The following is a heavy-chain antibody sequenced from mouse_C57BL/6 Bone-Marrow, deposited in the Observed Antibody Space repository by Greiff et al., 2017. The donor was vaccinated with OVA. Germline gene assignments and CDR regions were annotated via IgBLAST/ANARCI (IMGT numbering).Heavy chain of an antibody. CDR2: IDPSDSYT. CDR1: GYTFTSYW. CDR3: ATGTGTGAY. Sequence: VQLQQPGAELVMPGASVKLSCKASGYTFTSYWMHWVKQRPGQGLEWIGEIDPSDSYTNYNQKFKGKSTLTVDKSSSTAYMQLSSLTSEDSAVYYCATGTGTGAYWGQGTLVTVSA. D-gene: IGHD3-3*01. V-gene: IGHV1-69*01. J-gene: IGHJ3*01.